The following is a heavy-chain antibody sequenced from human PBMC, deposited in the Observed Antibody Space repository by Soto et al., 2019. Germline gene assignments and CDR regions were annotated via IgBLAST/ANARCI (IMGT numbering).Heavy chain of an antibody. Sequence: EVQLLESGGGLVQPGGSLRLSCAASGFTFSSYAMSWVRQAPGKGLEWVSAISGSGGSTYYADSVKGRFTISRDNSKNTLYLQMNSLRAEDTAVYYCAKDSTENYYYDSSGVDYWGQGTLVTVSS. V-gene: IGHV3-23*01. D-gene: IGHD3-22*01. CDR1: GFTFSSYA. CDR3: AKDSTENYYYDSSGVDY. CDR2: ISGSGGST. J-gene: IGHJ4*02.